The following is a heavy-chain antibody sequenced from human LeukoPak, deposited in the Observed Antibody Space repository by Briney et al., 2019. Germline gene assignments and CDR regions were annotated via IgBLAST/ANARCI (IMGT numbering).Heavy chain of an antibody. CDR1: GGSVSSGSYY. CDR3: ATSGSGSIGYFDY. J-gene: IGHJ4*02. CDR2: IYYSGST. V-gene: IGHV4-61*01. Sequence: SETLSLTCTVSGGSVSSGSYYWSWIRQPPGKGLEWIGYIYYSGSTNSNPSLKSRVTISVDTSKNQFSLKLGSVTAADTAVYYCATSGSGSIGYFDYWGQGTLVTVSS. D-gene: IGHD3-10*01.